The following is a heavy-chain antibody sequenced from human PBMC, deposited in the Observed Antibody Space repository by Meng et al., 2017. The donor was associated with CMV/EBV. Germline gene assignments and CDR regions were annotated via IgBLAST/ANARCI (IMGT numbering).Heavy chain of an antibody. CDR1: GGTFSSYT. D-gene: IGHD6-6*01. CDR3: VREEAARPGGYYFDY. J-gene: IGHJ4*02. V-gene: IGHV1-69*04. Sequence: SVKVSCKASGGTFSSYTISWVRQAPGQGLEWMGRIIPILGIANYAQKFQGRVTITADKSTSTAYMELSSLRSEDTAVYYCVREEAARPGGYYFDYWGQGTLVTVSS. CDR2: IIPILGIA.